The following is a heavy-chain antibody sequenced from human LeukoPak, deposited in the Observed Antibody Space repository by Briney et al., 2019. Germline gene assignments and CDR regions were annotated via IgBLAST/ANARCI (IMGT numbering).Heavy chain of an antibody. D-gene: IGHD6-6*01. CDR1: GGTFSSYT. V-gene: IGHV1-69*04. CDR3: ARDKAARLEVWYFDL. CDR2: IIPILGIA. J-gene: IGHJ2*01. Sequence: SVKVSCKASGGTFSSYTISWVRQAPGQGLEWTGRIIPILGIANYAQKFQGRVTITADKSTSTAYMEQSSLRSEDTAVYYCARDKAARLEVWYFDLWGRGTLVTVSS.